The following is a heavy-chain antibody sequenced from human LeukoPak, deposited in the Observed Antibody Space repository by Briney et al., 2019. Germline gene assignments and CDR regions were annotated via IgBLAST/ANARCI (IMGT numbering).Heavy chain of an antibody. CDR3: ARGVISTDAFDV. CDR1: GLTFSDQW. Sequence: GGSLRLSCMISGLTFSDQWLAWVRQPPGKGLEWVADIKQDGSAKFHVASVKGRFTISRENAKNSLYLQMDSLTAEDTAVYYCARGVISTDAFDVWGQGTMVTVSS. CDR2: IKQDGSAK. V-gene: IGHV3-7*03. J-gene: IGHJ3*01. D-gene: IGHD3-10*01.